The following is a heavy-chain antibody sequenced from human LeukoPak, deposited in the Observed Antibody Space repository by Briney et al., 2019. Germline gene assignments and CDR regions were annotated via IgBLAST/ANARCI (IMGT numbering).Heavy chain of an antibody. CDR3: ARRGYDSSGYYYAY. J-gene: IGHJ4*02. CDR1: GGSISSSSYY. CDR2: IYYSGST. V-gene: IGHV4-39*01. Sequence: SETLSLTCTVSGGSISSSSYYWGWIRQPPGKGLEWIGSIYYSGSTYYNPSLKSRVTKSVDTSKNQFSLKLSSVTAADTAVYYCARRGYDSSGYYYAYWGQGTLVTVSS. D-gene: IGHD3-22*01.